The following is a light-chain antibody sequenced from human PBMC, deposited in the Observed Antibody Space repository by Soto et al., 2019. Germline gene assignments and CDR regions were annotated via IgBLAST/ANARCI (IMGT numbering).Light chain of an antibody. CDR3: QQSYTTPYT. Sequence: DIQMTQSPSSLSASVGDRVTITCRASESISTYLNWYQQKPGKAPNLLIYSAFGLQSGVPSRFSGSGSGTDFTLTISSLQPEDFATYYCQQSYTTPYTFGQGTKLEI. J-gene: IGKJ2*01. V-gene: IGKV1-39*01. CDR2: SAF. CDR1: ESISTY.